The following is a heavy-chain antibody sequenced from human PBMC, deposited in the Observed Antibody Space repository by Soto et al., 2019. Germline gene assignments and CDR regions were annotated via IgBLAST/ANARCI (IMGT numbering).Heavy chain of an antibody. D-gene: IGHD6-6*01. Sequence: ETLSLTCTVSGGSISSYYWSWIRQPPGKGLEWIGYISYSRSTNYNPSLKSRVTISVDTSKNQFSLKLSSVTAADTAVYYCARGAPDSNSSDWFDPWGQGTLVTVSS. CDR1: GGSISSYY. CDR3: ARGAPDSNSSDWFDP. J-gene: IGHJ5*02. CDR2: ISYSRST. V-gene: IGHV4-59*01.